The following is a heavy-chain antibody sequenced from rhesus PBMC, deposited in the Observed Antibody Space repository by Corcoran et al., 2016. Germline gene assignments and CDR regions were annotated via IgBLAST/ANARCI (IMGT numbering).Heavy chain of an antibody. CDR1: GYTLPSYY. CDR2: INPNNGNT. CDR3: ARWGRYYEDDYGYYRMGFDY. D-gene: IGHD3-9*01. J-gene: IGHJ4*01. V-gene: IGHV1-200*01. Sequence: QVQLVQSGAEVKKPGTSVKLSCKASGYTLPSYYINWVGQAPGQVLAWMGWINPNNGNTGSAQKFQGRGTMTRDTSTSTAYMELNSLRYEDTAVYYCARWGRYYEDDYGYYRMGFDYWGQGVLVTVSS.